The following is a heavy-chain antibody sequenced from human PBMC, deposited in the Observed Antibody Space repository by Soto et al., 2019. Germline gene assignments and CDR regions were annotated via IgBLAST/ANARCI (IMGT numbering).Heavy chain of an antibody. CDR1: GYTFSSIC. V-gene: IGHV1-18*01. CDR2: ISPYKGNT. D-gene: IGHD1-26*01. Sequence: ASVKVSCKASGYTFSSICISWVRQAPGQGLEWMGWISPYKGNTHYAQGLQGRVTMTRDTSTSTVYMELSSLRSEDTAVYYRARGGGNKWELRQSYFDYWGQGTLVTFSS. J-gene: IGHJ4*02. CDR3: ARGGGNKWELRQSYFDY.